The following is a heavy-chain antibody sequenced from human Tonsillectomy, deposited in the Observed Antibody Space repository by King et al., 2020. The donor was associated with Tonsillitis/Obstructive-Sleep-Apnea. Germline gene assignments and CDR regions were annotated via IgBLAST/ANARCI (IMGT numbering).Heavy chain of an antibody. Sequence: VQLVESGGGLVKPGGSLRLSCAASGFTFSDYYMSWIRQAPGKGLEWVSYISSSSSYTNYADSVKGRFTISRDNGKNSLYLQMNSLRAEDTAVYYCARKMGMGQLEFFDYWGQGTLVTVSS. V-gene: IGHV3-11*05. J-gene: IGHJ4*02. D-gene: IGHD6-13*01. CDR1: GFTFSDYY. CDR2: ISSSSSYT. CDR3: ARKMGMGQLEFFDY.